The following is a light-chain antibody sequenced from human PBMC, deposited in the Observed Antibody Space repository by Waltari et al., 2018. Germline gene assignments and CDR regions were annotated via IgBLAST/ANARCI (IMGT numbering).Light chain of an antibody. V-gene: IGLV2-14*01. CDR1: SSDVGGYNY. CDR3: SSYTSSGTPWV. J-gene: IGLJ3*02. Sequence: QSALTQPASVSGSPGQSITISCTGTSSDVGGYNYVSWYQQPPGKAPKLMIYDVSKRHSWVSNRFSGSKSGNTASLTISGLQAEDEADYYCSSYTSSGTPWVFGGGTKLTVL. CDR2: DVS.